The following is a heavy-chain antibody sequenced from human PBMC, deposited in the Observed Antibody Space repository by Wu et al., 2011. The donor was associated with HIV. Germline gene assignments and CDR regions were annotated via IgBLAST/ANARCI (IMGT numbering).Heavy chain of an antibody. D-gene: IGHD1-26*01. V-gene: IGHV1-69*05. J-gene: IGHJ4*02. CDR3: ARGWRSGSYYPSFDY. CDR1: GGTFSSEA. Sequence: QVQLVQSGAEVKKPGSSVKVSCKASGGTFSSEAFSWVRQAPGQGLEWMGRIIPMFKTPVYAQKFQGRVTITTDESTSTAYMELSSLRSEDTAVYYCARGWRSGSYYPSFDYWGQGTLVTVSS. CDR2: IIPMFKTP.